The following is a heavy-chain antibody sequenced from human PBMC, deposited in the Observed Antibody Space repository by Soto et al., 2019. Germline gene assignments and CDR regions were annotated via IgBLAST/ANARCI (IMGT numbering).Heavy chain of an antibody. CDR1: GGSISSYY. J-gene: IGHJ4*02. CDR2: INYSGST. CDR3: ARHGVNGDYSFDY. V-gene: IGHV4-59*08. D-gene: IGHD4-17*01. Sequence: SETLSLTCTVSGGSISSYYWSWIRQPPGKGLEWIGYINYSGSTNYNPSLKSRVTISVDTSKNHFSLNLSSVTAADTAVYYCARHGVNGDYSFDYWGQGTLVTVSS.